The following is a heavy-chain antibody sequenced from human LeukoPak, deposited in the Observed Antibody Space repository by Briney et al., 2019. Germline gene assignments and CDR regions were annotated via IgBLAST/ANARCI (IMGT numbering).Heavy chain of an antibody. CDR3: ARDPSNYYDSSGLNAFDI. D-gene: IGHD3-22*01. Sequence: VASVKVSCKAFGHSLTSYSMHWVRQAPGQGLEWMGIINPSGGSTSYAQKFQGRVTMTRDTSTSTVYMEVTSLRSEDTAMYYCARDPSNYYDSSGLNAFDIWGQGTMVPVSS. CDR2: INPSGGST. V-gene: IGHV1-46*01. CDR1: GHSLTSYS. J-gene: IGHJ3*02.